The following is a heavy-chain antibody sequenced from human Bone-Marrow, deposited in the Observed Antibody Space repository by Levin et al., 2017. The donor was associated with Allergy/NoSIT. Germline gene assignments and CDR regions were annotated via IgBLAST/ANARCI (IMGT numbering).Heavy chain of an antibody. Sequence: ASVKVSCKASGGTFSNYAITWVRQAPGQGLEWMGTIIPIFHTTNYAQKFQGRVTITADKSTSTAYMELSSLRSEDTAVYYCAQINVMTTVVTQGLNCFDPWGQGTLVTVSS. J-gene: IGHJ5*02. CDR2: IIPIFHTT. D-gene: IGHD4-23*01. CDR1: GGTFSNYA. CDR3: AQINVMTTVVTQGLNCFDP. V-gene: IGHV1-69*06.